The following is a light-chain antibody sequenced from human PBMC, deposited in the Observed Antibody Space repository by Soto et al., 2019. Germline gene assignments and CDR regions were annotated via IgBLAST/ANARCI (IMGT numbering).Light chain of an antibody. J-gene: IGKJ4*01. CDR2: DAS. V-gene: IGKV3-11*01. CDR3: QQRSNWPLT. Sequence: IVLPQSPATLSLSPGERATLSSRASQSVSSYLAWYQQKPGQAPRLLIYDASNRATGIPARFSGSGSGTDFTLTISSLEPEDFAVYYCQQRSNWPLTFGGGTKVDIK. CDR1: QSVSSY.